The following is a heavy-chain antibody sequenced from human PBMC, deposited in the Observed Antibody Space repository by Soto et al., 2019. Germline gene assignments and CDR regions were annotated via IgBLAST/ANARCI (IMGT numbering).Heavy chain of an antibody. CDR2: ISWDGGST. Sequence: LRLSCAASGFTFDDYTMHWVRQAPGKGLEWVSLISWDGGSTYYADSVKGRFTISRDNSKNSLYLQMNSLRTEDTALYYCAKDYIAVAGYDAFDIWGQGTMVTVSS. CDR3: AKDYIAVAGYDAFDI. J-gene: IGHJ3*02. D-gene: IGHD6-19*01. CDR1: GFTFDDYT. V-gene: IGHV3-43*01.